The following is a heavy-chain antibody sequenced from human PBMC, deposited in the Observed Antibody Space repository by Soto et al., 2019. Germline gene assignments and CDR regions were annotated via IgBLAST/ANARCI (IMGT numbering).Heavy chain of an antibody. D-gene: IGHD1-20*01. V-gene: IGHV1-69*02. CDR2: TIPILGIA. Sequence: QVQLVQSGAEVKKPGSSVKVSCKASGGTFSSYTISWVRQAPGQGLEWMGRTIPILGIANYAQKFQGRVTITADKSTSTAYMELSSLRSEDTAVYYCASNPYNWNDRGYWGQGTLVTVSS. CDR3: ASNPYNWNDRGY. CDR1: GGTFSSYT. J-gene: IGHJ4*02.